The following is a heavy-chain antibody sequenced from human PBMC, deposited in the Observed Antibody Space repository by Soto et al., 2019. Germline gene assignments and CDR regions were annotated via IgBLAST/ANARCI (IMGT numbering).Heavy chain of an antibody. J-gene: IGHJ6*02. CDR3: ARSGSTGYGMDV. V-gene: IGHV1-45*02. D-gene: IGHD2-2*01. CDR1: VYTFTYRY. Sequence: AVKGSCKASVYTFTYRYLHWVRQAPLQALEWIAWITPFNGNTNYAQKFKDRVTITRDRYMSTDYMELSSLRSEDTAMYYCARSGSTGYGMDVWGQRTTVTVSS. CDR2: ITPFNGNT.